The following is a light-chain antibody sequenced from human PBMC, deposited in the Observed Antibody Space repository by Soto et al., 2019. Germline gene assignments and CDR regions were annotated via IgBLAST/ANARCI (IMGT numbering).Light chain of an antibody. Sequence: EIVLTQSPATLSLSPGDRATLSCRASQSVGSYLAWYQQKPGQAPRLLIYDASNRATGIPARFSGSGSGTDFTLTISSLEPEDFASYYCQQRSNLWLTFGGGNKVEI. CDR1: QSVGSY. J-gene: IGKJ4*01. CDR2: DAS. V-gene: IGKV3-11*01. CDR3: QQRSNLWLT.